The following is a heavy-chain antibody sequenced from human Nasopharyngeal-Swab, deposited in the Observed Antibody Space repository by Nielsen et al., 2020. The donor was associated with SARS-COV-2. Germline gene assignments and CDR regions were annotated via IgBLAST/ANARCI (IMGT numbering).Heavy chain of an antibody. V-gene: IGHV3-30*18. J-gene: IGHJ5*02. CDR1: GFTFSSYG. Sequence: GGSLRLSCAASGFTFSSYGMHWVRQAPGKGLEWVAVISYDGSNKYYADSVKGRFTISRDNSKNTLYLQMNSLRAEDTAVYYCAKDGSMMSWGQGTLVTVSS. CDR2: ISYDGSNK. D-gene: IGHD3-10*01. CDR3: AKDGSMMS.